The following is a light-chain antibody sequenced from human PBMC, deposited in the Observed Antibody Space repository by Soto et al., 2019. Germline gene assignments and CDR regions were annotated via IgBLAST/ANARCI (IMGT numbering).Light chain of an antibody. CDR3: SSYAGSDILL. Sequence: QSARTNLPSAPGPLGQQVPVSSLGTGTAVGGYNSVSWYQQHPGKAPKLIIYEVDKRPSGVPDRFSGSKSGNTASLTVFGLQDDDEADYFCSSYAGSDILLFGGGTKLTVL. V-gene: IGLV2-8*01. CDR1: GTAVGGYNS. J-gene: IGLJ2*01. CDR2: EVD.